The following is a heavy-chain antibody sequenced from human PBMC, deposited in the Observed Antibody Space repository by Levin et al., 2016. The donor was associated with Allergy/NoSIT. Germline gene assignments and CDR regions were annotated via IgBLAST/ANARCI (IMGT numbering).Heavy chain of an antibody. V-gene: IGHV4-39*01. CDR2: IYYSGST. CDR3: ARHVIFGKNGMDV. D-gene: IGHD3-3*01. Sequence: WIRQPPGKGLEWIGSIYYSGSTYYNPSLKSRVTISVDTSKNQFSLKLSSVTAADTAVYYCARHVIFGKNGMDVWGQGTTVTVSS. J-gene: IGHJ6*02.